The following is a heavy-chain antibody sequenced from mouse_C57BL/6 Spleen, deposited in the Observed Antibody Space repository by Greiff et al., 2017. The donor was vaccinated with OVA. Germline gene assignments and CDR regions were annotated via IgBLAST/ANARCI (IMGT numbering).Heavy chain of an antibody. V-gene: IGHV1-74*01. J-gene: IGHJ1*03. CDR1: GYTFTSYW. CDR3: AIHYYGSSHWYFDV. Sequence: VQLQQPGAELVKPGASVKVSCKASGYTFTSYWMHWVKQRPGQGLEWIGRIHPSDSDTNYNQKFKGKATLTVDKSSSTAYMQLSSLTSEDSAVYYCAIHYYGSSHWYFDVWGTGTTVTVSS. D-gene: IGHD1-1*01. CDR2: IHPSDSDT.